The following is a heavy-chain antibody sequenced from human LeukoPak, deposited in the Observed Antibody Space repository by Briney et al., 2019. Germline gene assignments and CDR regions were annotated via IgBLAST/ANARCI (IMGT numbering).Heavy chain of an antibody. CDR2: IDPSDSYT. CDR3: ARSSYYDSSGYSTSDY. Sequence: GESLRISCKGSGYRFTNYWITWVRQMPGKGLEWMGRIDPSDSYTNYSPSFQGHVTISADKSISTAYLQRGSLGASDTAMYYCARSSYYDSSGYSTSDYWGQGTLVTVSS. CDR1: GYRFTNYW. V-gene: IGHV5-10-1*01. J-gene: IGHJ4*02. D-gene: IGHD3-22*01.